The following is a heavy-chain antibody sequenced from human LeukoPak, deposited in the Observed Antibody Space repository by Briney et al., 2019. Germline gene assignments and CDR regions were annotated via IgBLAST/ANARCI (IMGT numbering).Heavy chain of an antibody. CDR2: ISSSSSYI. CDR3: AKDGTIVVPRDYYYHMDV. D-gene: IGHD2-21*01. CDR1: GFTFSSYS. Sequence: MSGGSLRLSCAASGFTFSSYSMNWVRQAPGKGLEWVSSISSSSSYIYYADSVKGRFTISRDNAKNSLYLQMNSLRAEDTAVYYCAKDGTIVVPRDYYYHMDVWGKGTTVTISS. J-gene: IGHJ6*03. V-gene: IGHV3-21*01.